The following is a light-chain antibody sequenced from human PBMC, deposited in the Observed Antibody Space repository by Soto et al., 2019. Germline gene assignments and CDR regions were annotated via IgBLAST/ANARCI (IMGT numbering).Light chain of an antibody. CDR2: WAS. J-gene: IGKJ4*01. CDR3: QQYYGAPLT. V-gene: IGKV4-1*01. Sequence: DIVMTQSPDSLAVSLGERATINCKSSQSVLYTSNNLSYLAWYQQKPGQPPKLLIYWASTRESGVPDRFSGSGSGKDFPLTISSLQAEDEEVSSCQQYYGAPLTFGGGTKVEIK. CDR1: QSVLYTSNNLSY.